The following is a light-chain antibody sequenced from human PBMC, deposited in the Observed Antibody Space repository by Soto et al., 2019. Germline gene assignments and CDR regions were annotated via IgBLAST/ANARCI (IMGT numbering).Light chain of an antibody. J-gene: IGKJ1*01. CDR2: GAS. CDR3: QQYGGSPRT. Sequence: ESVMTQSPGTLSLSPGERDTLSCRASQSVSSSYLAWYQQKPGQAPRLLIYGASSRATGIPDRFSGSGSGTDFTLTISKLEPEDFAVYHCQQYGGSPRTFGQGTKV. CDR1: QSVSSSY. V-gene: IGKV3-20*01.